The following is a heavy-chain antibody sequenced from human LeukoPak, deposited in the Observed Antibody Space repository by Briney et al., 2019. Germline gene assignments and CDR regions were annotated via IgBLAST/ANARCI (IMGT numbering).Heavy chain of an antibody. CDR3: AELGITMIGGV. CDR2: ISSSGITI. Sequence: PGGSLRLSCAASGFTFSDYEMNWVRQAPGKGLEWVSYISSSGITIYYADSVKGRFTISRDNAKNSLYLQMNSLRAEDTAVYYCAELGITMIGGVWGKGTTVTISS. D-gene: IGHD3-10*02. V-gene: IGHV3-48*03. CDR1: GFTFSDYE. J-gene: IGHJ6*04.